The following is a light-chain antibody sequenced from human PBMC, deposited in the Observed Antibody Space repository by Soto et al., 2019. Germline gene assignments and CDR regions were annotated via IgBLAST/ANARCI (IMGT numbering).Light chain of an antibody. Sequence: EIVLTQSPATLSLSPGERATLSCRASQSVSSYLAWYQQKPGQAPRRLIYGVSSRATGIPDRFSGRGSGTDFTLHISKLEPEDFAVYYCQQYGSSFTFGGGTKVEIK. CDR2: GVS. J-gene: IGKJ4*01. V-gene: IGKV3-20*01. CDR3: QQYGSSFT. CDR1: QSVSSY.